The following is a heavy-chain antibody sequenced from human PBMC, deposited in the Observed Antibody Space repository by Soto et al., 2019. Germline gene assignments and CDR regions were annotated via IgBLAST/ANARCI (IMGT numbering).Heavy chain of an antibody. D-gene: IGHD2-15*01. J-gene: IGHJ6*03. CDR2: IIPILGIA. CDR1: GGTFSSYT. CDR3: ARDHISPYWSGGSCYSPGGYMDV. V-gene: IGHV1-69*08. Sequence: QVQLVQSGAEVKKPGSSVKVSCKASGGTFSSYTISWVRQAPGQGLEWMGRIIPILGIANYAQKFQGRVPITADKSTSTAYMELSSLGPEDTAVYYCARDHISPYWSGGSCYSPGGYMDVWGKGTTVTVSS.